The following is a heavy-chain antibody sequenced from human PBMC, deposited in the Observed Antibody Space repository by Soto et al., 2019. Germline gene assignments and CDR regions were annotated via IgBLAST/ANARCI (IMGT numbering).Heavy chain of an antibody. CDR1: GFTLSSYE. D-gene: IGHD1-26*01. CDR3: ARGPVIVYSGSPEAAFDI. CDR2: ISSSGGTI. V-gene: IGHV3-48*03. Sequence: PGGSLRLSCAASGFTLSSYEMNWVRQAPGKGLEWLSYISSSGGTIYHAESVKGRFTISRDNAKNSLYLQMNSLRAEDTALYYCARGPVIVYSGSPEAAFDIWGQGTMVTVSS. J-gene: IGHJ3*02.